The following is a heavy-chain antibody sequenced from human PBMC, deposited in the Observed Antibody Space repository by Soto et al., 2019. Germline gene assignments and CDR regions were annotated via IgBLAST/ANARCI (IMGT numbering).Heavy chain of an antibody. CDR3: ARIGRVRIAAAVNY. CDR1: GFTFSSYS. J-gene: IGHJ4*02. V-gene: IGHV3-21*01. D-gene: IGHD6-13*01. CDR2: ISSSSSYI. Sequence: GGSLRLSCAASGFTFSSYSMNWVRQAPGKGLEWVSSISSSSSYIYYADSVKGRFTISRDNAKNSLYLQMNSLRAEDTAVYYCARIGRVRIAAAVNYWGQGTLVTVPQ.